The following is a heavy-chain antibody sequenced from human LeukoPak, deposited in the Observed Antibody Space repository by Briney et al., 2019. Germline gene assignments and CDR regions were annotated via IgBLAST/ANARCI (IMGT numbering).Heavy chain of an antibody. CDR1: GYTFTGYY. J-gene: IGHJ4*02. CDR3: ARDACSGGSCPIDY. Sequence: ASVKVSCEASGYTFTGYYMDWVRQAPGQGLEWMGRINPNSGGTNYAQKFQGRVTMTRDTSISTAYMELSRLRSDDTAVYYCARDACSGGSCPIDYWGQGTLVTVSS. CDR2: INPNSGGT. D-gene: IGHD2-15*01. V-gene: IGHV1-2*06.